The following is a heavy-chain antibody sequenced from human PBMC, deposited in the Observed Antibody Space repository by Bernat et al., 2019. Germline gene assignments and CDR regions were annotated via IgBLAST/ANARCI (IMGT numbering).Heavy chain of an antibody. J-gene: IGHJ3*02. Sequence: EVQVVESGGGLVQPGGSLRLSCAGSGFTFRSYWMHWVRQVPGKGLVWVSRINSDGSSTTYADSVKGRFTISRDNAKNTVYLQMNSLRAEVTAVYHCGGLGASGDIWGQGTLVTVSS. CDR2: INSDGSST. V-gene: IGHV3-74*03. D-gene: IGHD3-10*01. CDR1: GFTFRSYW. CDR3: GGLGASGDI.